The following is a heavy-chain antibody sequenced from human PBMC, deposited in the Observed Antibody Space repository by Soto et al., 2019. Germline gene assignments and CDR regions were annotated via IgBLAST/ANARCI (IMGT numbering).Heavy chain of an antibody. D-gene: IGHD2-21*02. CDR2: IFHSGTT. CDR3: FGVMAATLDY. V-gene: IGHV4-38-2*01. J-gene: IGHJ4*01. Sequence: SETLALTCAVSGEYISNGYYWAWIRQPPGKWLEWIGSIFHSGTTYYNPSIKSRVTIAVDTSKNQLSLNLSSVTAADTAVYYCFGVMAATLDYWGQGTLVTVSS. CDR1: GEYISNGYY.